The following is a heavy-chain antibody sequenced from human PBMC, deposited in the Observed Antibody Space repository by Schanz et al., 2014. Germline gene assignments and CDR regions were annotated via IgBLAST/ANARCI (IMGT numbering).Heavy chain of an antibody. CDR2: IIPVLNIA. CDR1: GYTFTSDS. CDR3: AREVGLYDRGWFDP. Sequence: QVQLVQSGGEMKKPGASVKVSCKASGYTFTSDSMHWVRQAPGQGLEWMGKIIPVLNIATYAQRFQGRLTITADKSTSTAYMELSSLRSEDTAMYYCAREVGLYDRGWFDPWGQGTLLTVSS. D-gene: IGHD3-22*01. J-gene: IGHJ5*02. V-gene: IGHV1-69*04.